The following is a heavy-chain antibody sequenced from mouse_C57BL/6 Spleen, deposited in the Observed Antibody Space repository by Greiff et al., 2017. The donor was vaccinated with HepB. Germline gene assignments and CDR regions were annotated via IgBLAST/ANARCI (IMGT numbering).Heavy chain of an antibody. D-gene: IGHD1-1*01. V-gene: IGHV1-61*01. CDR2: IYPSDSET. CDR3: ARRGNYDGSRGSMDY. J-gene: IGHJ4*01. Sequence: VQLQQSGAELVRPGSSVKLSCKASGYTFTSYWMDWVKQRPGQGLEWIGNIYPSDSETHYNQKFKDKATLTVDKSSSTAYMQLSSLTSEDSAVYYCARRGNYDGSRGSMDYWGQGTSVTVSS. CDR1: GYTFTSYW.